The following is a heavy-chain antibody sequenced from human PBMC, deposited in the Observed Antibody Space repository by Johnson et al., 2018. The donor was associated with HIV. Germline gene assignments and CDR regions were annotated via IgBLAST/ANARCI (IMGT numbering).Heavy chain of an antibody. CDR1: GFTFDDNA. J-gene: IGHJ3*02. CDR2: ISYDGNNK. CDR3: AKTYYDFWSGYFGAFDI. V-gene: IGHV3-30*18. D-gene: IGHD3-3*01. Sequence: VQLVESGGGVVRPGGSLRLSCAASGFTFDDNAMHWVRQAPGKGLEWVAVISYDGNNKYYADSVKGRFTISRDNSKNTLYLQMNSLRAEDTALYYCAKTYYDFWSGYFGAFDIWGQGTMVTVSS.